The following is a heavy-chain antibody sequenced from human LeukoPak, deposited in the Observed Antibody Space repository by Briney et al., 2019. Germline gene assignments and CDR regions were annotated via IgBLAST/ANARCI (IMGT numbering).Heavy chain of an antibody. Sequence: LETLSLTCAVYGGSFSDYYWSWIREPAGRGLEWIGRIYTSGSTNYNPSLKSRVTMSVDTSKNQFSQKLSSVTAADTAVYYCARSQEYSSGWLVDYWGQGTLVTVSS. J-gene: IGHJ4*02. V-gene: IGHV4-59*10. D-gene: IGHD6-19*01. CDR1: GGSFSDYY. CDR3: ARSQEYSSGWLVDY. CDR2: IYTSGST.